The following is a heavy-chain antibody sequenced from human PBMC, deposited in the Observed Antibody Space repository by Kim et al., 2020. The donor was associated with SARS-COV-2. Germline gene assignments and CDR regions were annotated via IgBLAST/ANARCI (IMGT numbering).Heavy chain of an antibody. J-gene: IGHJ4*02. CDR2: IIPIFGTA. CDR1: GGTFSSYA. V-gene: IGHV1-69*13. D-gene: IGHD5-12*01. Sequence: SVKVSCKASGGTFSSYAISWVRQAPGQGLEWMGGIIPIFGTANYAQKFQGRVTITADESTSTAYMELSSLRSEDTAVYYCARSVEDGYNLSHFDYWGQGTLVTVSS. CDR3: ARSVEDGYNLSHFDY.